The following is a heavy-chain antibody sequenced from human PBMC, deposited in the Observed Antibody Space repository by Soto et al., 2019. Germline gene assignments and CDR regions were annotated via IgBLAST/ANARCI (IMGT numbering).Heavy chain of an antibody. CDR2: ISSSGSTI. Sequence: EVQLVESGGGLVQPGGSLRLSCAASGFTFSSYEMNWVRQAPGKGLEWVSYISSSGSTIYYADSVKGRFTISRDNAKNSLYLQMNSLRAEVTAVYYCAREIVALDYWGQGTLVTVSS. D-gene: IGHD3-22*01. J-gene: IGHJ4*02. V-gene: IGHV3-48*03. CDR3: AREIVALDY. CDR1: GFTFSSYE.